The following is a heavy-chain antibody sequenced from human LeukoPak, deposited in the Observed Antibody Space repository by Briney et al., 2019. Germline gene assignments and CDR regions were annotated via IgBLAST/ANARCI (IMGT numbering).Heavy chain of an antibody. CDR2: LYYSGST. CDR1: GGSISSYY. V-gene: IGHV4-59*01. J-gene: IGHJ2*01. CDR3: ARGEYSYGPFDL. Sequence: KPSETLSLTCTVSGGSISSYYWSWIRQPPGKGLEWLGYLYYSGSTNYNPSLKSRVTISVDTSKNQFSLKLSSVTAADTAVYYCARGEYSYGPFDLWGRGTLVTVSS. D-gene: IGHD5-18*01.